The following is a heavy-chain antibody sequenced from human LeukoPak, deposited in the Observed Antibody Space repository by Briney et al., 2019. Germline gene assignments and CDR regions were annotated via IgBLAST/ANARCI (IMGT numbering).Heavy chain of an antibody. D-gene: IGHD2-2*01. Sequence: GGSLRLSCAASGFTFSSYAMHWLRQAPGKGLEWVAIISYDGSNKYYADSVKGRFTISRDNSKNTLYLQMNSLRAEDTAVYYCAHGAMYQLDYWGQGTLVTVSS. CDR2: ISYDGSNK. V-gene: IGHV3-30*04. J-gene: IGHJ4*02. CDR3: AHGAMYQLDY. CDR1: GFTFSSYA.